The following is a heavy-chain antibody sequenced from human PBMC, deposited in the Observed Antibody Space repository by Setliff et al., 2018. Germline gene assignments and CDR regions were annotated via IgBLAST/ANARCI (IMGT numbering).Heavy chain of an antibody. CDR3: ARGYCSSAACFFAGWFDP. CDR2: IYTSGST. V-gene: IGHV4-4*08. CDR1: GGSISSYY. D-gene: IGHD2-2*01. Sequence: SETLSLTCTVSGGSISSYYWSWIRQPPWKGLEWIGYIYTSGSTNYNPSLKSRVTISLDTSKNQFSLKLSSVTAADTAVYYCARGYCSSAACFFAGWFDPWGQGTLVTVSS. J-gene: IGHJ5*02.